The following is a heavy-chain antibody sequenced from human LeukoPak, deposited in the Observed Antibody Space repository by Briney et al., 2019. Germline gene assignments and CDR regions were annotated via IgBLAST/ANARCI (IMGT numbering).Heavy chain of an antibody. CDR2: IYSGGST. CDR3: VKDEAPYYYDSSGYYFGD. Sequence: GGSLRLSCAASGFTVSSNYMSWVRQAPGKGLEWVSVIYSGGSTYYADSVKGRFTISRDNSKNTLYLQMSSLRAEDTAVYYCVKDEAPYYYDSSGYYFGDWGQGTLVTVSS. V-gene: IGHV3-53*05. D-gene: IGHD3-22*01. CDR1: GFTVSSNY. J-gene: IGHJ4*02.